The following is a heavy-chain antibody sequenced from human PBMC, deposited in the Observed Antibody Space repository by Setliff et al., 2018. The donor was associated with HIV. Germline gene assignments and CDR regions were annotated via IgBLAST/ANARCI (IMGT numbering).Heavy chain of an antibody. V-gene: IGHV3-20*04. D-gene: IGHD2-2*02. CDR2: INWNGGNK. Sequence: GESLRLSCAASGFTFEDYAMSWVRQVPGKRLEWISGINWNGGNKGYGDSVKGRFTISRDNAKNFLYLQMNILRAEDTALYYCARRETPAGCGTTNCYIYAFDIWGQGTMVTVSS. CDR1: GFTFEDYA. CDR3: ARRETPAGCGTTNCYIYAFDI. J-gene: IGHJ3*02.